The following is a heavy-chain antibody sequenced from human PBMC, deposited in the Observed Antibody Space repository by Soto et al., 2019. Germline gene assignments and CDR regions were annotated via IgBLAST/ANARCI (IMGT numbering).Heavy chain of an antibody. CDR1: GLPLSYTEMG. D-gene: IGHD6-19*01. CDR2: IFSNDEK. CDR3: ARILSARVSGWSLRTRNNYFDY. V-gene: IGHV2-26*01. J-gene: IGHJ4*02. Sequence: ETGPTLGKPTGTLALACTVSGLPLSYTEMGVSWVRQPPGKALEWLAHIFSNDEKSYSTSLKSRLTISKDTSKSQVVLTMTNMDPVDTATYYCARILSARVSGWSLRTRNNYFDYWGQGALVTVSS.